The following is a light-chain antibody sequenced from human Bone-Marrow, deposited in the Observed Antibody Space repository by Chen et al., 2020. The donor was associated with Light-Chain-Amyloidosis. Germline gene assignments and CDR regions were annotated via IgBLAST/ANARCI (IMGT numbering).Light chain of an antibody. V-gene: IGLV3-25*03. Sequence: SSELTQHPSVSVSPGQTARITCSGDALPTKYAYWYQQKPGQAPVLVIHRDTERPSGISERFSGSSSGTTATLTISGVQAEDEADYHCQSADSSGTYEVIFGGGTKLTVL. CDR1: ALPTKY. CDR2: RDT. J-gene: IGLJ2*01. CDR3: QSADSSGTYEVI.